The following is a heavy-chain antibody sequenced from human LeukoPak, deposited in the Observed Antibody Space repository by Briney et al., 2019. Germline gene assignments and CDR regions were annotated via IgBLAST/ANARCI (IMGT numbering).Heavy chain of an antibody. V-gene: IGHV3-33*06. J-gene: IGHJ6*02. D-gene: IGHD3-10*02. CDR1: GFTFSSYG. Sequence: GRSLRLSCAASGFTFSSYGMHWVRQAPGKGLEWVAVIWYDGSNKYYADSVKGRFTISRDNSKNTLYLQMNSLRAEDTALYYCAKDLHYYVAMDVWGQGTAVTVSS. CDR3: AKDLHYYVAMDV. CDR2: IWYDGSNK.